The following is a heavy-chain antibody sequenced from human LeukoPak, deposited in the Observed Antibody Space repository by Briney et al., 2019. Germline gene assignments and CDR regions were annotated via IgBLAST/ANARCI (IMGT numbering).Heavy chain of an antibody. CDR1: GFTVSYNY. V-gene: IGHV3-66*01. CDR3: VRDAY. J-gene: IGHJ4*02. CDR2: IYSGDSI. Sequence: GGSLRLSCAASGFTVSYNYMGWVRQAPGKGLEWVSVIYSGDSIYYADSVKGRFTISRDNSKNTLYLQMNSLRDEDTAVYYCVRDAYWGQGTLVTVSS.